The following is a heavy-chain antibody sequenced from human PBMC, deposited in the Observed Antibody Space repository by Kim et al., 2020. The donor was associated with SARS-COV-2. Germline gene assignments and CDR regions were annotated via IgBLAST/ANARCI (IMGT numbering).Heavy chain of an antibody. CDR3: ARDKWRDDSSGYYHPFDY. CDR2: ISSSSSYI. D-gene: IGHD3-22*01. J-gene: IGHJ4*02. Sequence: GGSLRLSCAASGFTFSSYSMNWVRQAPGKGLEWVSSISSSSSYIYYADSVKGRFTISRDNAKNSLYLQMNSLRAEDTAVYYCARDKWRDDSSGYYHPFDYWGQGTLVTVSS. V-gene: IGHV3-21*01. CDR1: GFTFSSYS.